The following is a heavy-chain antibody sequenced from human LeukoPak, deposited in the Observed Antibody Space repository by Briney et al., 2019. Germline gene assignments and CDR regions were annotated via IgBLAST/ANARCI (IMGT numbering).Heavy chain of an antibody. CDR2: TNNSGST. CDR1: GGSFSGYY. V-gene: IGHV4-34*01. J-gene: IGHJ5*02. D-gene: IGHD2-2*01. CDR3: ARGRGFGAPAATPPLDP. Sequence: SQTLSLTSAVYGGSFSGYYWSWIRQPPGKGLEWIGETNNSGSTNYNPSLKRRLTIPVDTSKAQFSLKVNSVTAADTAVYYCARGRGFGAPAATPPLDPWGQGTLVIVSS.